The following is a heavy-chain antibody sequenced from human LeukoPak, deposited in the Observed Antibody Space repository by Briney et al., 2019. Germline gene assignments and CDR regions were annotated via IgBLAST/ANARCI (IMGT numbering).Heavy chain of an antibody. CDR2: INPSVGSA. D-gene: IGHD5-24*01. CDR3: ARGWEMASKAPFDY. J-gene: IGHJ4*02. CDR1: GYTFTRYY. V-gene: IGHV1-46*01. Sequence: GSVKVSCKASGYTFTRYYMHWVRQAPGQGLEWMGIINPSVGSASYSQKFQGRVTMTRDTSTSTVYMELSSLRSEDTAVYYCARGWEMASKAPFDYWGQGTLVTVSS.